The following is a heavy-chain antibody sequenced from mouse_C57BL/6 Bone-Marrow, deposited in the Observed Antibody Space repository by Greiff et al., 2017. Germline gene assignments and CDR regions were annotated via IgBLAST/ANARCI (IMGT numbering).Heavy chain of an antibody. CDR2: ISRGSSST. CDR1: GYTFTDYG. CDR3: AGCYYGSSHEYFDV. Sequence: EVKLLESGAGLVKPGGSLKLSCAASGYTFTDYGIHWVRQAPGQGLEWVAYISRGSSSTYYADTVKGRFTLSRDNAKNTLFLQMTSLTSEDTAMYYCAGCYYGSSHEYFDVWGTGTTVTVSS. V-gene: IGHV5-17*01. J-gene: IGHJ1*03. D-gene: IGHD1-1*01.